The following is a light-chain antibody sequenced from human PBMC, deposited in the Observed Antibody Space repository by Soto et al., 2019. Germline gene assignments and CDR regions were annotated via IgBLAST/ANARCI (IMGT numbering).Light chain of an antibody. CDR2: DVS. CDR1: SSDVGGYNY. J-gene: IGLJ2*01. V-gene: IGLV2-14*01. Sequence: QSALTQPASVSGSPGQSITISCTGTSSDVGGYNYVSWYQQYPGKAPKLMIYDVSNRPSGVANRFSGSNSGNTASLTISGLQAEDEADYYCSSYRSSATPVVFGGGTQLTVL. CDR3: SSYRSSATPVV.